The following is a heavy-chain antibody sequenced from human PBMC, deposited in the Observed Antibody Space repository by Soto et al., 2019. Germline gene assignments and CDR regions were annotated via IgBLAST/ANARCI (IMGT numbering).Heavy chain of an antibody. CDR2: INGGTGQT. CDR3: ARGKGMEENYYYYALDI. CDR1: GYTFTTHA. D-gene: IGHD1-1*01. Sequence: ASVKVSCKASGYTFTTHAMHWVRQAPGQSLEWMGWINGGTGQTKHSQRFQGRVIITRDTSASTAYMELSSLRSEDTAVYYCARGKGMEENYYYYALDICGQGPTVTVSS. J-gene: IGHJ6*02. V-gene: IGHV1-3*01.